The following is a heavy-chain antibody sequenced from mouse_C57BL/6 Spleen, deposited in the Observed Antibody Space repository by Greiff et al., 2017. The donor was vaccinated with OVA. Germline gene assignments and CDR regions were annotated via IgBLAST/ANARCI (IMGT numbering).Heavy chain of an antibody. CDR2: ISDGGSYT. J-gene: IGHJ4*01. CDR3: ARDYDEGYAMDY. Sequence: EVNVVESGGGLVKPGGSLKLSCAASGFTFSSYAMSWVRQTPEKRLEWVATISDGGSYTYYPDNVKGRFTISRANAKNNLYLQMSHLKSEDTAMYYCARDYDEGYAMDYWGQGTSVTVAS. V-gene: IGHV5-4*01. D-gene: IGHD2-12*01. CDR1: GFTFSSYA.